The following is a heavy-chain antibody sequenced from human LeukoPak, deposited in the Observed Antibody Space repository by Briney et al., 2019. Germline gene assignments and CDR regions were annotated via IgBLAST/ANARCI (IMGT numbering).Heavy chain of an antibody. CDR2: ISPHSHTT. J-gene: IGHJ4*02. Sequence: ASVKVSCKASGYTFNNYFIRWVPQAPGQGLEGVGWISPHSHTTHYAEKVQGRVTMTTDTFTTTVYMELRSLRSDDTAVYFCARGQSMYYWGQGTPVTVSS. CDR1: GYTFNNYF. CDR3: ARGQSMYY. V-gene: IGHV1-18*01. D-gene: IGHD2-8*01.